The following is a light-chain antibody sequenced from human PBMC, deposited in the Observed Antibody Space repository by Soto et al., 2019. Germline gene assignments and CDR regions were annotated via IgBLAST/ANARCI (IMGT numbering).Light chain of an antibody. Sequence: EIVMTQSPATLSVSPGERATLSCRASRSVSSNLAWYQQKPGQAPRLLIYGASTRATGIPARFSGSGSGTEFTLTISSLQSEDFAVYYCQQYNNWTRTFGQGT. CDR3: QQYNNWTRT. V-gene: IGKV3-15*01. CDR2: GAS. J-gene: IGKJ1*01. CDR1: RSVSSN.